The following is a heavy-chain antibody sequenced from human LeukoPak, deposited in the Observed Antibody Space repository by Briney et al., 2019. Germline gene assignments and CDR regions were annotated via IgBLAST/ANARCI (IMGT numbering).Heavy chain of an antibody. CDR3: ARHGTIFGVVILDYYYMDV. V-gene: IGHV5-51*01. CDR2: IYPGDSDT. CDR1: GYSFTSYW. D-gene: IGHD3-3*01. Sequence: GESLKISCKGSGYSFTSYWIGWVRQMPGKGLEWMGIIYPGDSDTRYSPSFQGQVTISADKSISTAYLQWSSLKASDTAMYYCARHGTIFGVVILDYYYMDVWGKGTTATVPS. J-gene: IGHJ6*03.